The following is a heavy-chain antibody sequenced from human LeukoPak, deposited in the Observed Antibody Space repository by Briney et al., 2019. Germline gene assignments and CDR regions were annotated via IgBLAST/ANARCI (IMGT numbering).Heavy chain of an antibody. CDR1: VYTFTGYY. D-gene: IGHD4-17*01. Sequence: ASVKVSCKGSVYTFTGYYMHWVRQAPGQGLEWMGWINPNSGGTNYAQKFQGRVTMTRDTSISTAYMELSRLRSDDTAVYYCARVREWLTTAAAFDIWGQGTMVTVSS. CDR3: ARVREWLTTAAAFDI. CDR2: INPNSGGT. J-gene: IGHJ3*02. V-gene: IGHV1-2*02.